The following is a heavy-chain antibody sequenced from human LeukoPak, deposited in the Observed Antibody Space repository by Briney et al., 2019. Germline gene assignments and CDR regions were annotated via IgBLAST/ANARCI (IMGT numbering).Heavy chain of an antibody. D-gene: IGHD3-10*01. CDR2: IKQDGSEK. J-gene: IGHJ4*02. Sequence: GGSLRLSCAASGFTFSSYWMSWVRQAPGKGLEWVANIKQDGSEKYYVDSMKGRFTISRDNSKNTLYLQMNSLRAEDTAVYYCARGILYYGSGSYYGYWGQGTLVTVSS. V-gene: IGHV3-7*04. CDR1: GFTFSSYW. CDR3: ARGILYYGSGSYYGY.